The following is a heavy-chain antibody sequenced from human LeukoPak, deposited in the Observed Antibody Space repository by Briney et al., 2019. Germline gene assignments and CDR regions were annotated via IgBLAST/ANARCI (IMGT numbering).Heavy chain of an antibody. CDR1: GNSISSYY. D-gene: IGHD4-17*01. Sequence: SETLSLTCTVSGNSISSYYWNWIRQPPGKGLEWIGAIYYSGSTNYNPSLKSRVTISIDTSKNQFSLKLSSVTAADTAVYYCARSEYGDYGDLDYWGQGTLVTVSS. V-gene: IGHV4-59*01. CDR3: ARSEYGDYGDLDY. J-gene: IGHJ4*02. CDR2: IYYSGST.